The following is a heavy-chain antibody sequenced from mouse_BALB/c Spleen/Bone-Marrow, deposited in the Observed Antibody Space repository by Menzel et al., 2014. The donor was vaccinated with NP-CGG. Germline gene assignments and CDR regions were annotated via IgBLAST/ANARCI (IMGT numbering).Heavy chain of an antibody. J-gene: IGHJ1*01. V-gene: IGHV4-1*02. Sequence: EVQLQESGGGLVQPGGSLKLSCAASGFDFSRYWMTWVRQAPGKGLEWIGEINPDSSTINYTPSLKDKFIISRDNGKNTLYLQMSKVRSEDTALYYCARPGYYGYQDVWGAGTTVTVSS. D-gene: IGHD1-2*01. CDR3: ARPGYYGYQDV. CDR1: GFDFSRYW. CDR2: INPDSSTI.